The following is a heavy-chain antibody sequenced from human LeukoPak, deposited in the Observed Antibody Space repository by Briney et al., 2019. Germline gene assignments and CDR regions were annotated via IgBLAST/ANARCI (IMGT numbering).Heavy chain of an antibody. Sequence: GSLRLSCAASGFTVSSNYMSWVRQAPGRGLEWVSVIYSGGSTYYADSVKGRFTISRDNSKNTLYLQMNSLTAEDMAVYYCARDGLRGGTDFYYFDSWGQGTLVTVSS. CDR1: GFTVSSNY. V-gene: IGHV3-53*05. CDR2: IYSGGST. D-gene: IGHD1-14*01. CDR3: ARDGLRGGTDFYYFDS. J-gene: IGHJ4*02.